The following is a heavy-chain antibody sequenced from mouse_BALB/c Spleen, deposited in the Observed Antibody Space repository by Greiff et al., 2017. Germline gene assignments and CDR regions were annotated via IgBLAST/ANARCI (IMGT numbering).Heavy chain of an antibody. J-gene: IGHJ2*01. Sequence: QVQLQQPGAELVKPGAPVKLSCTASGYTFTSYWMNWVKQRPGRGLEWLGRIDPSDSETHYTQKFKDKATLTVDKSSSTAYIQLSSLTSEDSAVYYCTRGDFDYWGQGTTLTVSS. CDR2: IDPSDSET. V-gene: IGHV1-69*02. CDR3: TRGDFDY. CDR1: GYTFTSYW.